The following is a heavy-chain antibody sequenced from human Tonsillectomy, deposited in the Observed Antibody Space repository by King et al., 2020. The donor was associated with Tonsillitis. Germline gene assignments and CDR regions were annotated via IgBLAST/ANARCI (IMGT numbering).Heavy chain of an antibody. D-gene: IGHD4-17*01. J-gene: IGHJ5*02. Sequence: VQLQQWGAGLLKPSETLSLTCAVYGGSFSGYYWSWIRQPPGKGLEWIGEINHSGSTNYNPSLKSRVTISVDTSKNQFSLKLSSVTAADTAVYYCARLPGHYDYGDYTKSNWFDPWGQGTLVTVSS. V-gene: IGHV4-34*01. CDR3: ARLPGHYDYGDYTKSNWFDP. CDR1: GGSFSGYY. CDR2: INHSGST.